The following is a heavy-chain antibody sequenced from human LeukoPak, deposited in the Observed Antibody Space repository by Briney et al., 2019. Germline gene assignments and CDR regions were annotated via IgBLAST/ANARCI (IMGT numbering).Heavy chain of an antibody. CDR1: GVSISSYY. D-gene: IGHD3-22*01. V-gene: IGHV4-59*01. CDR3: ARVLGPDYYDSSGYHPHAFDI. Sequence: PSETLSLTCTVSGVSISSYYWSWIRQPPGKGLEWIGFIYYSGSTNYNPSLKSRVTISVDTSKNQFSLKLSSVTAADTAVYYCARVLGPDYYDSSGYHPHAFDIWGQGTMVTVSS. J-gene: IGHJ3*02. CDR2: IYYSGST.